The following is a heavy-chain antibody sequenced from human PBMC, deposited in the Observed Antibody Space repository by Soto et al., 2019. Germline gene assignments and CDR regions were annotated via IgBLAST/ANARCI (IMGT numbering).Heavy chain of an antibody. J-gene: IGHJ5*02. CDR1: GFTFSDYY. Sequence: LRLSCADSGFTFSDYYMSWIRQAPGKGLEWVSYISSSGSTIYYADSVKGRFTISRDNAKNSLYLQMNSLRAEDTAVYYCAREATYYDILTGYTWGQGTLVTVSS. CDR3: AREATYYDILTGYT. CDR2: ISSSGSTI. D-gene: IGHD3-9*01. V-gene: IGHV3-11*01.